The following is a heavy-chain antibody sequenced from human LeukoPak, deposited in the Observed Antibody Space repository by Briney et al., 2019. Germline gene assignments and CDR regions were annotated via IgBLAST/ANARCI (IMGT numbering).Heavy chain of an antibody. V-gene: IGHV4-39*01. CDR3: ARQVSHAFDV. J-gene: IGHJ3*01. D-gene: IGHD3-10*01. CDR2: IYYSGTT. CDR1: GGSNPPSSATYA. Sequence: SETLSLTCSVSGGSNPPSSATYAWGWVRQPPGKGLEWIGSIYYSGTTYYNPSLKSRVTISLDTSKNEFSLNLSSVTAADTSVYYCARQVSHAFDVWGQGTMV.